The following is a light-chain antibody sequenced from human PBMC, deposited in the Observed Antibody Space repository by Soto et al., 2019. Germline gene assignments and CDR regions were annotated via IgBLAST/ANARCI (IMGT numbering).Light chain of an antibody. CDR2: AAS. J-gene: IGKJ5*01. V-gene: IGKV1-8*01. CDR1: QGISSS. CDR3: QQSYSTPPIT. Sequence: AIRMTQSPSSLSASTGDRVTITCRASQGISSSLAWYQQKPGKAPKLLIYAASTLQSVVPSRFSGSGSGTDFTLTISCLQSEDFATYYCQQSYSTPPITFGQGTRLEIK.